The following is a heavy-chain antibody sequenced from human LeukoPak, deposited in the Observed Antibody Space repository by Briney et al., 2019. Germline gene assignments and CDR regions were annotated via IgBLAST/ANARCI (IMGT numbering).Heavy chain of an antibody. Sequence: GESLKISCKGPGYSFTSYWIGWVRQMPGKGLEWMGIIYPGDSDTRYSPSFQGQVTISADKSISTAYLQWSSLKASDTAMYYCARSGWLQSNWFDPWGQGTLVTVSS. CDR3: ARSGWLQSNWFDP. CDR1: GYSFTSYW. CDR2: IYPGDSDT. V-gene: IGHV5-51*01. D-gene: IGHD5-24*01. J-gene: IGHJ5*02.